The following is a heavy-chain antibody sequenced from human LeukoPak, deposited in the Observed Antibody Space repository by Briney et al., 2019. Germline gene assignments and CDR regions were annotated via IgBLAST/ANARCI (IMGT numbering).Heavy chain of an antibody. CDR3: TSPQADGGGTYLRD. D-gene: IGHD3-10*01. V-gene: IGHV3-73*01. CDR2: IRSKDSSYAT. CDR1: GFTFSGST. J-gene: IGHJ1*01. Sequence: PGGSLRLSCAASGFTFSGSTMHWVRQASGKGLEWIGRIRSKDSSYATAYAASVKGRFTISRDKAKNTAYLQMKSLRTEDTAVYYCTSPQADGGGTYLRDWGQGTLVTVSS.